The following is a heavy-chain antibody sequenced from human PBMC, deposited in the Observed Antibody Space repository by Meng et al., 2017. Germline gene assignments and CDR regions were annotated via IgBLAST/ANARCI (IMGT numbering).Heavy chain of an antibody. J-gene: IGHJ4*02. CDR3: ARGLYDILTGYSIANFDY. V-gene: IGHV3-48*03. D-gene: IGHD3-9*01. CDR1: GFTFSSYE. Sequence: GGSLRLSCAASGFTFSSYEMNWVRQAPGKGLEWVSYISSSGSTIYYADSVKGQFTISRDNAKNSLYLQMNSLRAEDTAVYYCARGLYDILTGYSIANFDYWGQGTLVTVSS. CDR2: ISSSGSTI.